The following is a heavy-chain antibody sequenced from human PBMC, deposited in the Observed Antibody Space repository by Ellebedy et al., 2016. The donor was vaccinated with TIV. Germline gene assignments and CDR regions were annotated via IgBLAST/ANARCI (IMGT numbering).Heavy chain of an antibody. CDR1: GGSFSGYY. CDR3: ARALGTRYDILTGYYYYYYGMDV. D-gene: IGHD3-9*01. J-gene: IGHJ6*02. CDR2: IIHIGIT. Sequence: SETLSLXXAVYGGSFSGYYWSWIRQPPGRGREWIGEIIHIGITTSTPSLKSRVTISVDTSKNQFSLKLSSVTAADTAVYYCARALGTRYDILTGYYYYYYGMDVWGQGTTVTVSS. V-gene: IGHV4-34*12.